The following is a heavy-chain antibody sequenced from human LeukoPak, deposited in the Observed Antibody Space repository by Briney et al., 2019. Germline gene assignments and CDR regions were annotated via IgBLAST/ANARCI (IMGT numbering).Heavy chain of an antibody. V-gene: IGHV3-23*01. CDR3: ARLYYDFWSGYRKPFDY. J-gene: IGHJ4*02. CDR2: ISGSGGST. D-gene: IGHD3-3*01. CDR1: GFTFSSYA. Sequence: GGSLRLSCAASGFTFSSYAMSWVRQAPGKGLEWVSVISGSGGSTYCADSVKGRFTISRDNSKNTLYLQMNSLRAEDTVVYYCARLYYDFWSGYRKPFDYWGQGTLVTVSS.